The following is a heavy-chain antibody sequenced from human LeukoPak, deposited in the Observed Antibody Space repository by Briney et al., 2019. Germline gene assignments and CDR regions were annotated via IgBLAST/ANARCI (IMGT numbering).Heavy chain of an antibody. CDR3: AKGYYDCSGFDY. Sequence: PGRSLRLSCAASGFTFSSYGMHWVRQAPGKGLEWVAVISYDGSNKYYADSVKGRFTISRDNSKNTLYLQMNSLRAEDTAVYYCAKGYYDCSGFDYWGQGTLVTVSS. V-gene: IGHV3-30*18. J-gene: IGHJ4*02. CDR2: ISYDGSNK. CDR1: GFTFSSYG. D-gene: IGHD3-22*01.